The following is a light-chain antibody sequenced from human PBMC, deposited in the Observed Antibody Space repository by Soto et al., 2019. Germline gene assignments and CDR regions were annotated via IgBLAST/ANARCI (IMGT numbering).Light chain of an antibody. J-gene: IGKJ4*01. CDR3: QQYGSSPPLT. V-gene: IGKV3-20*01. CDR1: QSVSSY. CDR2: GAS. Sequence: EIVMTQPPATLSVSPVERATLSCRASQSVSSYLAWYQQKPGQAPRLLIYGASSRATGIPDRFSGSGSGTDFTLTIRRLEPEDFAVYYCQQYGSSPPLTFGGGTKVDIK.